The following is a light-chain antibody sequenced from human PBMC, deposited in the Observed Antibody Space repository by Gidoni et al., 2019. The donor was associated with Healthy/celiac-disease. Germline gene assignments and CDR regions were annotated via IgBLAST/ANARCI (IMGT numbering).Light chain of an antibody. CDR2: DVS. J-gene: IGLJ1*01. V-gene: IGLV2-11*01. Sequence: QSALTQPRSVSGSPGQSGTISCTGTSSDVGGYNYFSWYQQHPGKAPKLMIYDVSKRPSGVPDRFSGSKSGNTASLTISGLQAEDEADYYCCSYAGSYTFYVFGTGTKVTVL. CDR3: CSYAGSYTFYV. CDR1: SSDVGGYNY.